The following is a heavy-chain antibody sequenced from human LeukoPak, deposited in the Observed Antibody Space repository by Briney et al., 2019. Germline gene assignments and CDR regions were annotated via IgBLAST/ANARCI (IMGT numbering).Heavy chain of an antibody. CDR3: ARDLGGYSYGPLGY. D-gene: IGHD5-18*01. CDR1: GFTFSSYA. Sequence: GGSLRLSCAASGFTFSSYAMHWVRRAPGKGLEYVSAISSNGGSTYYANSVKGRFTISRDNSKNTLYLQMGSLRAEDMAVYYCARDLGGYSYGPLGYWGQGTLVTVSS. V-gene: IGHV3-64*01. J-gene: IGHJ4*02. CDR2: ISSNGGST.